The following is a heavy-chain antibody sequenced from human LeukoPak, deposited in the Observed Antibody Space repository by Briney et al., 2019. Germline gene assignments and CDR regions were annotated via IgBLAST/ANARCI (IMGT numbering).Heavy chain of an antibody. D-gene: IGHD3-10*01. Sequence: GGSLRLSCAASGFSSSDYWMHWVRHAPGKGLVWVSRMNSDGTTTNYADSVRGRFTISRDNAKNTLYLQMNSLRAEDTAVYYCARGRGPYGWFDPWGQGTLVTVSS. CDR2: MNSDGTTT. CDR1: GFSSSDYW. V-gene: IGHV3-74*01. J-gene: IGHJ5*02. CDR3: ARGRGPYGWFDP.